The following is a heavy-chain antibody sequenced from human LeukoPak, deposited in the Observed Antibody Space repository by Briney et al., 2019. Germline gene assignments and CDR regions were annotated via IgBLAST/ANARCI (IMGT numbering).Heavy chain of an antibody. Sequence: GASVKVSCKASGCKFTDDYMHWVRQAPGQGLEFMGWINPDSGFTNYAQKFKGRVTMTRDTPISTAYLEVRSLTSDDTAVYYCAPTAEAYTSWWKVWGQGTLVTVSS. J-gene: IGHJ4*02. CDR3: APTAEAYTSWWKV. CDR1: GCKFTDDY. CDR2: INPDSGFT. V-gene: IGHV1-2*02. D-gene: IGHD3-16*01.